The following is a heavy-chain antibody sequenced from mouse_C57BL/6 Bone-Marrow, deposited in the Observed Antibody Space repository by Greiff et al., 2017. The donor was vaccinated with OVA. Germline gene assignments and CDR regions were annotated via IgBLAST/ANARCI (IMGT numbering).Heavy chain of an antibody. CDR3: ARTYYYGSRVYWYFDV. J-gene: IGHJ1*03. D-gene: IGHD1-1*01. V-gene: IGHV8-8*01. CDR1: GFSLSTFGMG. CDR2: IWWDDDK. Sequence: QVTLKVSGPGILQPSQTLSLTCSFSGFSLSTFGMGVGWIRQPPGKGLEWLAHIWWDDDKYYNPALKSRLTISKDTSKNQVFLKIANVDTAGTSTYYCARTYYYGSRVYWYFDVWGTGTTVTVSS.